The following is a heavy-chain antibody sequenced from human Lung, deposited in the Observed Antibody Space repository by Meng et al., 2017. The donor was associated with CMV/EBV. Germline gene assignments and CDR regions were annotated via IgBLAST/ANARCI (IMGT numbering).Heavy chain of an antibody. CDR3: ARHHHSPTFDY. CDR2: VVYSGTT. CDR1: GGSISSSSYY. Sequence: LQLADAGPGPVKPSTTLSLTCTVSGGSISSSSYYWAWIRQHPGEGLEWIGSVVYSGTTYYTSSLKSRVSISVDTSKNQFSLKLSSVTAADTAVYYCARHHHSPTFDYWGQGTLVTVSS. D-gene: IGHD1-14*01. J-gene: IGHJ4*02. V-gene: IGHV4-39*01.